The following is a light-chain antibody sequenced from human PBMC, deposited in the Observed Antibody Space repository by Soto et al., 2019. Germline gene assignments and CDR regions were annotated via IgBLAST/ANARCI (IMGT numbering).Light chain of an antibody. J-gene: IGLJ3*02. Sequence: HSALTQPPSASGSPGQSVTISCTGTSSDVGGYNYVSWYQQHPGKAPKLMIYEVSKWPSGVPDRFSGSKSGNTASLTVSGLQAEDEADYYCISYAGSNTWVFGGGTQLTVL. CDR2: EVS. V-gene: IGLV2-8*01. CDR3: ISYAGSNTWV. CDR1: SSDVGGYNY.